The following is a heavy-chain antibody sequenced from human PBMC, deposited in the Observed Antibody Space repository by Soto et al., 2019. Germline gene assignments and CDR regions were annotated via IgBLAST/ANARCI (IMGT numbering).Heavy chain of an antibody. CDR1: GFTFSSYS. Sequence: PGGSLRLSCAASGFTFSSYSMNWVRQAPGKGLEWVSSISSSSSYIYYADSAKGRFTISRDNAKNSLYLQMNSLRAEDTAVYYCASQKEGSYYDFWSAVSRSHYYGMDVWGQGTTVTVSS. CDR3: ASQKEGSYYDFWSAVSRSHYYGMDV. V-gene: IGHV3-21*01. CDR2: ISSSSSYI. D-gene: IGHD3-3*01. J-gene: IGHJ6*02.